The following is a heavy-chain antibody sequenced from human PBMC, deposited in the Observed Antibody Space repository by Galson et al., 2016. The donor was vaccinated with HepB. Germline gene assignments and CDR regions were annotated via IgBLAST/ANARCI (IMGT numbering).Heavy chain of an antibody. CDR3: ARTETVPYFVNS. V-gene: IGHV4-34*01. Sequence: ETLSLTCAVYDGSFSTYYWSWVRQPPGKGLEWIGEIDHSGSTNYNPSLKSRVTMSVDMSKNQFSLKLRSVTAADTAVYYCARTETVPYFVNSWGQGTLVTVSS. CDR2: IDHSGST. D-gene: IGHD3-16*02. CDR1: DGSFSTYY. J-gene: IGHJ4*02.